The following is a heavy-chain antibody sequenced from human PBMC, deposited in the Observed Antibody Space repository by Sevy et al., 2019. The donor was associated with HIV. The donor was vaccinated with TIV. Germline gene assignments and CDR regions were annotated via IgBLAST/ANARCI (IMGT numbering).Heavy chain of an antibody. V-gene: IGHV4-31*03. D-gene: IGHD2-21*02. CDR1: GGSINTGGYY. CDR2: IYYIGTT. J-gene: IGHJ4*02. Sequence: SETLSLTCLVSGGSINTGGYYWSWIRQQPGKDLEFIAYIYYIGTTYYNPSLRGRVSMSIDTSKNQFSLNLTSVTAADTAVYYCATLDHVDLLPVTWGQGTLVTVSS. CDR3: ATLDHVDLLPVT.